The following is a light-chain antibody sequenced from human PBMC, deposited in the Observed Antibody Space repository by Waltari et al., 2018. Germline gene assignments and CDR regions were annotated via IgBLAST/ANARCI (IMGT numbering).Light chain of an antibody. CDR3: QTWSTGVNWL. CDR2: VNSDGSH. CDR1: SGHIKYA. J-gene: IGLJ3*02. Sequence: QLVLTQSPSASASLGASVKLTCTLTSGHIKYAIEWYQQKPEKGPRFLMTVNSDGSHIKGDGIPDRFSGSSSGTERYLTISSLQSEDEADYYCQTWSTGVNWLFGGGTKLTVL. V-gene: IGLV4-69*01.